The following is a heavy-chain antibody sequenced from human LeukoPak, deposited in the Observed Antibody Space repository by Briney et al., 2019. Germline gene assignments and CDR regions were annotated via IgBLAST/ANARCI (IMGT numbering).Heavy chain of an antibody. V-gene: IGHV3-23*01. D-gene: IGHD1-7*01. J-gene: IGHJ4*02. Sequence: GGSLRLSCAASGFTFSSYAMSWVRQAPGKGLEWVSAISGSGGSTYYADSVKGRSTISRDNSKNTLYLQMNSLRAEDTAVYYCARGELELRWLSDYWGQGTLVTVSS. CDR2: ISGSGGST. CDR3: ARGELELRWLSDY. CDR1: GFTFSSYA.